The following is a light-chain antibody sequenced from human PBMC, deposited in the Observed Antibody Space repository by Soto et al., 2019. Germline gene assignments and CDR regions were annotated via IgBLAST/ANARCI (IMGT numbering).Light chain of an antibody. CDR3: HQYNYWPA. J-gene: IGKJ1*01. CDR2: GSS. V-gene: IGKV3-15*01. CDR1: QSVSSN. Sequence: EIVMTQSPATLSVSPGERATLSCRASQSVSSNLACYQQKRGQARRLLYCGSSRRATGIPGLFSGGSAGTEFPPTIGSQPSEYVAVYCWHQYNYWPAFGQGTKVDIK.